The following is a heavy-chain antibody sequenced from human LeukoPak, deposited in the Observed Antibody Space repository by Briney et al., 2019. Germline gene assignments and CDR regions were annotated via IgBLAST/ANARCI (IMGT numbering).Heavy chain of an antibody. CDR1: GFTFSSNW. CDR3: ATRRDTNNRDY. J-gene: IGHJ4*02. D-gene: IGHD5-24*01. Sequence: RGSLRLSCAASGFTFSSNWMHWVRQAPGKGLVWVSRISSDGRDTTYADSVKGRFTISRDNAKNTLYLQMSSLRADDTAVYYCATRRDTNNRDYWGQGTLVTVSS. V-gene: IGHV3-74*01. CDR2: ISSDGRDT.